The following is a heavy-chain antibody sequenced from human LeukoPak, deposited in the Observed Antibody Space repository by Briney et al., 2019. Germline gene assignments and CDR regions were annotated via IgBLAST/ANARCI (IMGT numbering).Heavy chain of an antibody. CDR3: ARCSSTSCYFDY. CDR2: IWYDGSNK. Sequence: PGGSLRLSCAASGFTFSSYGMHWVRQAPGKGLEWVAVIWYDGSNKYYADSVKGRFTISRDNSKNTLYLQMNSLRAEDTAVYYCARCSSTSCYFDYWGQGTLVTVSS. CDR1: GFTFSSYG. D-gene: IGHD2-2*01. J-gene: IGHJ4*02. V-gene: IGHV3-33*01.